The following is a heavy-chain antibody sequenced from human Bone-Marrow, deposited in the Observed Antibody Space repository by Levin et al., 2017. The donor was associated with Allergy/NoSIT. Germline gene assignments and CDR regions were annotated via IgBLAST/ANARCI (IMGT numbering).Heavy chain of an antibody. J-gene: IGHJ4*01. Sequence: TASETLSLTCTVSGGSSSDYYWSWIRQPPGKGLEFIGYIYYSGSTRYNPSLKSRVTISVDRSKNQFSLRLNSVTAADTAVYYCAGGEGYCSGGSCYSDFDYWGHGTLVTVSS. CDR3: AGGEGYCSGGSCYSDFDY. CDR1: GGSSSDYY. V-gene: IGHV4-59*01. D-gene: IGHD2-15*01. CDR2: IYYSGST.